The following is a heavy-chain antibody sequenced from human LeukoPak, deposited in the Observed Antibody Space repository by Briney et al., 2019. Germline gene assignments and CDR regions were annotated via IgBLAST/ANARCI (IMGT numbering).Heavy chain of an antibody. Sequence: ASVKVSCKASGYTFTSYDINWVRQATGQGLEWMGWMNPNSGNTGYAQKFQGRVTMTRNTSISTAYMELSSLRSEDTAVYYCATLVKTRGWSPNSNGREVWAKGTTVTVSP. CDR2: MNPNSGNT. D-gene: IGHD6-19*01. J-gene: IGHJ6*04. CDR1: GYTFTSYD. CDR3: ATLVKTRGWSPNSNGREV. V-gene: IGHV1-8*01.